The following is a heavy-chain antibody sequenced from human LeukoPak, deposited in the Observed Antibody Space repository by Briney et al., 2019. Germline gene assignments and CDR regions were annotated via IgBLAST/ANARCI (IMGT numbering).Heavy chain of an antibody. CDR2: VNRDGSET. CDR3: AKAEWELTEYYFDY. V-gene: IGHV3-7*03. Sequence: GGSLRLSCAASGFTLSNHWMTWVRQVPGRGPEWVANVNRDGSETYYLDSVKGRFTISKDNAKNSLYLQMNSLRAEDTALYYCAKAEWELTEYYFDYWGQGTLVTVSS. D-gene: IGHD1-26*01. CDR1: GFTLSNHW. J-gene: IGHJ4*02.